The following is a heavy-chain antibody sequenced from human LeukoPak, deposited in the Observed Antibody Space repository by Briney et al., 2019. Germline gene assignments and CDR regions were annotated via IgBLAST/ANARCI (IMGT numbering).Heavy chain of an antibody. CDR2: IGTAGDT. CDR1: GFTFSSYH. J-gene: IGHJ4*02. D-gene: IGHD3-10*01. Sequence: GGSLRLSCAASGFTFSSYHMHWVRHATGKGLEWVSGIGTAGDTYYAGSVKGRFTISRENAKNSFYLQMNSLRPGDTAVYYCARVSGSGSYYYDFWGQGTLVTVSS. CDR3: ARVSGSGSYYYDF. V-gene: IGHV3-13*04.